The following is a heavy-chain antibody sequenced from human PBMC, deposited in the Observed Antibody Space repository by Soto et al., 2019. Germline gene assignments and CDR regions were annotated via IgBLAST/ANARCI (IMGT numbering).Heavy chain of an antibody. V-gene: IGHV3-23*01. J-gene: IGHJ4*02. D-gene: IGHD3-3*01. CDR1: GFTFSSYA. CDR2: ISGSGGST. CDR3: AKGVDFWSGYYHYFDY. Sequence: PGGSLRLSCAASGFTFSSYAMSWVRQAPGKGLEWVSAISGSGGSTYYADSVKGRFTISRDNSKNTLYLQMNSLRAEDTAVYYCAKGVDFWSGYYHYFDYWGQGPLVTVSS.